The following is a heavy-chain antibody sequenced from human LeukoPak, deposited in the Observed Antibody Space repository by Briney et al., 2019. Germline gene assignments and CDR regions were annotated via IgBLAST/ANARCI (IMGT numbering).Heavy chain of an antibody. V-gene: IGHV4-59*01. CDR1: GGSLSTSY. CDR3: ARPKYADYDWPDWYFDL. D-gene: IGHD4-17*01. Sequence: SETLSLTCRVSGGSLSTSYWIWIRQPPGKGLEWIGYIYNSGSTNYNPSFKSRVTISVDMSKNQFSLKLSSVTAADTAVYYCARPKYADYDWPDWYFDLWGRGTLVTVSS. CDR2: IYNSGST. J-gene: IGHJ2*01.